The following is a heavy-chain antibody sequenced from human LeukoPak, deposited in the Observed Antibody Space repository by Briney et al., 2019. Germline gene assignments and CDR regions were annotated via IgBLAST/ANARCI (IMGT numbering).Heavy chain of an antibody. V-gene: IGHV4-4*07. J-gene: IGHJ4*02. CDR2: IYTNGST. Sequence: PSETLSLTCTVSGGSISGYYWSWIRQPAGKGLEWIGRIYTNGSTNYNPSLKCRVTMSLDTSKNQFSLKLNSVAAADTAVYYCARDYGDYSSGYWDQGTLVSVSS. CDR1: GGSISGYY. D-gene: IGHD4-17*01. CDR3: ARDYGDYSSGY.